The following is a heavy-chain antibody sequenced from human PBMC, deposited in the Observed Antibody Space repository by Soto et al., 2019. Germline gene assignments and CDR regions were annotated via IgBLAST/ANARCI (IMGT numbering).Heavy chain of an antibody. CDR1: GYTFTRYQ. D-gene: IGHD2-21*01. J-gene: IGHJ6*02. V-gene: IGHV1-46*01. CDR2: INPSGGST. CDR3: ARHNGMDV. Sequence: QVQLVQSGAEVKKPGASVKVSCKASGYTFTRYQMHWVRQAPGQGLEWMGIINPSGGSTSYAQKFQGRVTRNSDTSTSTVHVEVSSLRSEDTAVYYCARHNGMDVWGQGTTVTVSS.